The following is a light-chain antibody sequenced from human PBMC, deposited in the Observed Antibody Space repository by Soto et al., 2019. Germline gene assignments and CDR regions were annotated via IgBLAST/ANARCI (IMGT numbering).Light chain of an antibody. CDR1: QGVSSS. CDR3: QQRSNWPMST. V-gene: IGKV3-11*01. CDR2: DAS. J-gene: IGKJ5*01. Sequence: EVVMTQSPATLSVSPGERATLSCRASQGVSSSLAWYQQKPGQAPRLLIYDASNRATGIPARFSGSGSGTDFTLTISSLEPEDFAVYYCQQRSNWPMSTFGQGTRLAI.